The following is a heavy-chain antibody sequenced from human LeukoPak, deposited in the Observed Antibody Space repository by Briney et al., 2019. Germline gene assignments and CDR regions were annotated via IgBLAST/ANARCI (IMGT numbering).Heavy chain of an antibody. CDR2: IYYSGST. V-gene: IGHV4-59*01. J-gene: IGHJ6*03. Sequence: LETLSLTCTVSGGSISSYYWSWIRQPPGKGLEWIGYIYYSGSTNYNPSLKSRVTISVDTSKNQFSLKLSSVTAADTAVYYCARTVGYYYYYMDVWGKGTTVTVSS. CDR3: ARTVGYYYYYMDV. CDR1: GGSISSYY. D-gene: IGHD3-10*01.